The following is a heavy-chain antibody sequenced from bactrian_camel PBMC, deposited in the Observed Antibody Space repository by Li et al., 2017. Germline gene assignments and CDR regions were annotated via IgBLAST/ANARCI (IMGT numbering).Heavy chain of an antibody. CDR1: GKIYSNYC. D-gene: IGHD4*01. J-gene: IGHJ4*01. CDR3: APDCFAQTTLAPIDSDV. V-gene: IGHV3S53*01. CDR2: ITSDGTT. Sequence: QVQLVESGGGSVQPGGSLTLSCAASGKIYSNYCMGWFRQTPASNEREGIATITSDGTTTYADSVKGRFTISQDEAKSTVYLQMNNLQAEDTAMYYCAPDCFAQTTLAPIDSDVWGQGTQVTVS.